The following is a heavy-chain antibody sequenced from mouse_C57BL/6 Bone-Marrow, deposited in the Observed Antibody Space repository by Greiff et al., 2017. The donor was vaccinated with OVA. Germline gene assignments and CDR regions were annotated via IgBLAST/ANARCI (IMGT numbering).Heavy chain of an antibody. CDR3: TRRRYYYGSSRDY. D-gene: IGHD1-1*01. J-gene: IGHJ2*01. V-gene: IGHV1-15*01. Sequence: QVQLKESGAELVRPGASVTLSCKASGYTFTDYEMHWVKQTPVHGLEWIGAIDPETGGTAYNQKFKGKAILTADKSSSTAYMELRSLTSEDSAVYYCTRRRYYYGSSRDYWGQGTTLTVSS. CDR2: IDPETGGT. CDR1: GYTFTDYE.